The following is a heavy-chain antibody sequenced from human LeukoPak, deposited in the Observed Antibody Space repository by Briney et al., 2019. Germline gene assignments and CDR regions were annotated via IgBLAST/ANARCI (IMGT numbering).Heavy chain of an antibody. CDR1: GFTFSSYS. D-gene: IGHD5-24*01. CDR2: ISSSSSYI. J-gene: IGHJ4*02. CDR3: ATEDGSSSRSLGFDD. V-gene: IGHV3-21*01. Sequence: GGSLRLSCAASGFTFSSYSMNGVREAPGERLECVSSISSSSSYIYYADSVKGRFTISRDNAKNSPYLQMNSLRPQDTAVYYCATEDGSSSRSLGFDDWGQGTLVTLSS.